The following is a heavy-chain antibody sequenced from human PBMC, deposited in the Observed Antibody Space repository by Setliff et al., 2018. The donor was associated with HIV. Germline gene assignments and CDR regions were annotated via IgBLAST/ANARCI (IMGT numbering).Heavy chain of an antibody. J-gene: IGHJ4*02. V-gene: IGHV4-34*01. D-gene: IGHD1-26*01. Sequence: SETLSLTCAVYGGSFSGYYWSWIRQPPGKGLEWIGEINHSGSTNYNPSLKSRVTISVDTSNNQVSLYLSSVTAADTAVYYCARAVGASYATPYLDYWGRGTLVTVSS. CDR2: INHSGST. CDR3: ARAVGASYATPYLDY. CDR1: GGSFSGYY.